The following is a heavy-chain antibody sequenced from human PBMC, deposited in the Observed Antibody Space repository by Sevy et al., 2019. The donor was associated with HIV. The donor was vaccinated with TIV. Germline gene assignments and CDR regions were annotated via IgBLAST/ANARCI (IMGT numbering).Heavy chain of an antibody. Sequence: GGSLRLSCAVSGFNVYSDDMTWVRQAPGKGLEWVSVIYSDGTTYYADSVRGRFTVSRDSFKHTVSLQMNSLRVEDTAVYYCARGGRGFYYYGLDVWVQGTTVTVSS. J-gene: IGHJ6*02. V-gene: IGHV3-53*01. CDR2: IYSDGTT. CDR3: ARGGRGFYYYGLDV. CDR1: GFNVYSDD. D-gene: IGHD3-16*01.